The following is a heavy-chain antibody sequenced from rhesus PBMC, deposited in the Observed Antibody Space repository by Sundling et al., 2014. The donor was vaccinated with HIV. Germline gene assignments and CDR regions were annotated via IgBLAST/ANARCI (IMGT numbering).Heavy chain of an antibody. CDR3: VRGYSGYSYLFDY. Sequence: QVQQQESGPGLEKPSETLSLTCIVSGGWIRQPPGKGLEWIGHIYGSSGSTNYNPSLTSRVTISKDTSKNQFSLKLSSVTAADTAVYYCVRGYSGYSYLFDYWGQGVLVTVSS. D-gene: IGHD5-24*01. V-gene: IGHV4-147*01. CDR2: IYGSSGST. J-gene: IGHJ4*01. CDR1: GG.